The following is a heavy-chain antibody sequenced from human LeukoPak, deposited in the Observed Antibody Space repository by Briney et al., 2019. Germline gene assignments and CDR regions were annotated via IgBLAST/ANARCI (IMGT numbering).Heavy chain of an antibody. CDR2: INPNSGGT. CDR1: GYTFTGYY. CDR3: AREDVAASAGAFDI. V-gene: IGHV1-2*02. Sequence: ASVKVSCKASGYTFTGYYMHWVRQAPGQGLEWMGWINPNSGGTNYAQKFQGRLTMTRDTSISTAYMELSRLRSDDTAVYYCAREDVAASAGAFDIWGQGTMVTVSS. D-gene: IGHD6-13*01. J-gene: IGHJ3*02.